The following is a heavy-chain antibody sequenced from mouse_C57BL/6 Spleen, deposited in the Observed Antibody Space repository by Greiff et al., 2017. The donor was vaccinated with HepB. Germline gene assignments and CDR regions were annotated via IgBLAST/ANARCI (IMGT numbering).Heavy chain of an antibody. CDR2: ISDGGSYT. V-gene: IGHV5-4*01. Sequence: EVQGVESGGGLVKPGGSLKLSCAASGFTFSSYAMSWVRQTPEKRLEWVATISDGGSYTYYPDNVKGRFTISRDNAKNNLYLQMSHLKSEDTAMYYCASDETMPPWFAYWGKGTLVTVSA. J-gene: IGHJ3*01. D-gene: IGHD1-1*02. CDR1: GFTFSSYA. CDR3: ASDETMPPWFAY.